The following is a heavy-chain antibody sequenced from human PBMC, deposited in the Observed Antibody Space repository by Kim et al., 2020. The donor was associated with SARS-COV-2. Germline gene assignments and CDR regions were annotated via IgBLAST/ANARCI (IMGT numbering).Heavy chain of an antibody. D-gene: IGHD3-10*01. CDR2: IYYSGST. J-gene: IGHJ3*02. CDR3: SRHEPLLLWCGPGAFYI. CDR1: GGSISSYY. V-gene: IGHV4-59*08. Sequence: SETLSLTCTVSGGSISSYYWSWIRQPPGKGLEWIGYIYYSGSTNYNPSLKSRVTISVDTSKNQFSLKLSAVTAADTAVYYCSRHEPLLLWCGPGAFYIGGQGTMVTVSS.